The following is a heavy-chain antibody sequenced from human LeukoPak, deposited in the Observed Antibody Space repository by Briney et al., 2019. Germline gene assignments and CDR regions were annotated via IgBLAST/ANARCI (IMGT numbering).Heavy chain of an antibody. Sequence: HSGGSLRLSCAASGFTFSTYWMMWVRQAPGKGLEWVANIKQDGSEKDYVASVKGRFTISRDNANNSVYLQMNSLRVEDTAVYYCARGGIWGSFDYWGQGNLITVSS. CDR1: GFTFSTYW. J-gene: IGHJ4*02. D-gene: IGHD3-16*01. CDR2: IKQDGSEK. CDR3: ARGGIWGSFDY. V-gene: IGHV3-7*01.